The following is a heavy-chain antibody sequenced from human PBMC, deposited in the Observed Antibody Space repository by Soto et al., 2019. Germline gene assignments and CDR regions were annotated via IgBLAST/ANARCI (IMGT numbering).Heavy chain of an antibody. CDR2: LSGSSSYI. V-gene: IGHV3-21*01. CDR1: GFTFSSYS. J-gene: IGHJ6*02. D-gene: IGHD2-2*02. CDR3: ARDRCITPSCYTAEGIAV. Sequence: EVQLVESGGGVVKPGGSLRLSCAASGFTFSSYSMNWVRQAPGKGLEWVSSLSGSSSYIYYADSVKGRFTISRDNAKNSLYLRMNSLRAEDTAVYYCARDRCITPSCYTAEGIAVWGQGTTVPVSS.